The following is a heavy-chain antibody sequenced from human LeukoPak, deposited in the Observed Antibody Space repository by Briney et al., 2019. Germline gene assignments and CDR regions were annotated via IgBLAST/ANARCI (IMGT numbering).Heavy chain of an antibody. J-gene: IGHJ4*02. CDR1: GFTFSNAW. CDR2: IQRKIDGGTT. Sequence: PGGSLRLSCAASGFTFSNAWMSWVRQAPETGLEWVGRIQRKIDGGTTDYAAPVKGRFSISRDDSKNTLFLQMNSLKTEDTAVYYCTTESSGGPDYWGQGTLVTVSS. V-gene: IGHV3-15*01. CDR3: TTESSGGPDY. D-gene: IGHD3-10*01.